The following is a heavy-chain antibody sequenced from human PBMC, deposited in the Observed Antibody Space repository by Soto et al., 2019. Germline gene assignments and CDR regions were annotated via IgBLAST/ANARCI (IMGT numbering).Heavy chain of an antibody. V-gene: IGHV4-30-2*01. Sequence: QLQLQESGSGLVKPSQTLSLTCAVSGGSISSGGYSWSWIRQPPGKGLEWIGSIYHSGSTYYNPSLKRLVTISVGRSKNQFSLKLSSVTAADPAGYYCARGNVVAIDYWGQGTLVTVSS. J-gene: IGHJ4*02. D-gene: IGHD2-21*01. CDR3: ARGNVVAIDY. CDR1: GGSISSGGYS. CDR2: IYHSGST.